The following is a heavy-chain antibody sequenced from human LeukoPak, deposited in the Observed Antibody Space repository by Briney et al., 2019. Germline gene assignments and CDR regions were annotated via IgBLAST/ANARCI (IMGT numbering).Heavy chain of an antibody. CDR1: GGSISSSSYY. CDR2: IYYSGST. D-gene: IGHD1-26*01. V-gene: IGHV4-39*01. CDR3: ARHWIDGGSSYYYYYYMDV. Sequence: KTSETLSLTCTVSGGSISSSSYYWGWIRQPPGKGLEWIGSIYYSGSTYYNPSLKSRVTISVDTSKNQFSLKLSSVTAADTAVYYCARHWIDGGSSYYYYYYMDVWGKGTTVTISS. J-gene: IGHJ6*03.